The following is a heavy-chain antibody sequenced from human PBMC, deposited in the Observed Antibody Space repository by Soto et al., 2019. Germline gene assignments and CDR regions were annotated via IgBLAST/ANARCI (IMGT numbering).Heavy chain of an antibody. V-gene: IGHV1-46*01. CDR2: INPSGGST. Sequence: ASVKVSCKASGYTFTSYYMHWVRQAPGQGLEWMGIINPSGGSTSYAQKFQGRVTMTRDTSTGTVYMELSSLRSEDTAVYYCARDWFFGVVDYGMDVWGQGTTVTVSS. CDR1: GYTFTSYY. CDR3: ARDWFFGVVDYGMDV. J-gene: IGHJ6*02. D-gene: IGHD3-3*01.